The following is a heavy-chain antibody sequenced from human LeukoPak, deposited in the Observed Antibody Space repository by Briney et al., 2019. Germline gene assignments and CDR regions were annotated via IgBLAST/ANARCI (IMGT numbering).Heavy chain of an antibody. D-gene: IGHD2-15*01. CDR3: ARRSYCSGGSCSGFDY. V-gene: IGHV5-51*01. Sequence: GESLKISCKGSGYSFTSYWIGWVRQMPGKGLEWMGIIYPGGSDTRYSPSFQGQVTISADKSISTAYLQWSSLKASDTAMYYYARRSYCSGGSCSGFDYWGQGTLVTVSP. CDR2: IYPGGSDT. CDR1: GYSFTSYW. J-gene: IGHJ4*02.